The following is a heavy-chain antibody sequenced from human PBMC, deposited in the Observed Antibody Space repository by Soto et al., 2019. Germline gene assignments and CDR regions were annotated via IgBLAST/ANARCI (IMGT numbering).Heavy chain of an antibody. CDR2: ISYDGSNK. Sequence: QVQLVESRGGVVQPGRSLRLSCAASGFTFSSYGMHWVRQAPGKGLEWVAVISYDGSNKYYADSVKGRFTISRDNSKNTLYLQMNSLRAEDTAVYYCAKESSTLNYWGQGTLVTVSS. D-gene: IGHD2-2*01. V-gene: IGHV3-30*18. CDR1: GFTFSSYG. CDR3: AKESSTLNY. J-gene: IGHJ4*02.